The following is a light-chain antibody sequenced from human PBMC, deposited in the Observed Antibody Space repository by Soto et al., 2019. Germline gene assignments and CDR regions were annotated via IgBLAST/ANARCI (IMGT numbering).Light chain of an antibody. V-gene: IGKV3-20*01. CDR1: QSVSSSY. J-gene: IGKJ4*01. CDR3: QKYGSSHLT. Sequence: EIVFTQSPGTLSLSPGGRATLSCMASQSVSSSYFAWYQQTPGQDPRLLIYGAYSRATGIPDRFSGSGSGTDFPLTIRRLEPEEFAVYYXQKYGSSHLTVGGGNKVDIK. CDR2: GAY.